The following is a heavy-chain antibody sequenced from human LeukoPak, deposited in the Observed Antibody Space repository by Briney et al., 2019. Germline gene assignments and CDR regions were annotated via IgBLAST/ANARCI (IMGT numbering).Heavy chain of an antibody. V-gene: IGHV3-9*01. CDR1: GFTFDDYA. J-gene: IGHJ4*02. D-gene: IGHD6-19*01. Sequence: GRSLRLSCAASGFTFDDYAMHWVRQAPGKGLEWVSGISWNSGSIGYADSVKGRFTISRDNAKNSLYLQMNSLRAEDTAVYYCARDASVAAPYYFDYWGQGTLVTVSS. CDR2: ISWNSGSI. CDR3: ARDASVAAPYYFDY.